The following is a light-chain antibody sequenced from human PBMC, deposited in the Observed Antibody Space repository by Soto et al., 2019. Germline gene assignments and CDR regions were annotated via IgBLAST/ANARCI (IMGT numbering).Light chain of an antibody. V-gene: IGKV3-20*01. CDR1: QSVSSSY. J-gene: IGKJ5*01. CDR3: QQYGSSIT. CDR2: GAS. Sequence: EIVLTQSPGTLSLSPGERSTLSCRASQSVSSSYLAWYQQKPGQAPRLLIYGASSRATGIQDRFSGSGSGTDFTLTIRRLEPEDFAVYYCQQYGSSITFGQGTRLEIK.